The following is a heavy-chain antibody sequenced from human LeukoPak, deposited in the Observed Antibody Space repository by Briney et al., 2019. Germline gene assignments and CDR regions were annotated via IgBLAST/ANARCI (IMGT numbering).Heavy chain of an antibody. CDR3: AKDIGSGSYYHFDY. CDR2: ISWDGGRT. D-gene: IGHD1-26*01. J-gene: IGHJ4*02. V-gene: IGHV3-43D*03. Sequence: GGSLRLSCAASGFTFDDYAMHWVRQAPGKGLEWVSLISWDGGRTYYADSAKGRFTISRDNSKNSLYLQMNSLRAEGTALYYCAKDIGSGSYYHFDYWGQGTLVTVSS. CDR1: GFTFDDYA.